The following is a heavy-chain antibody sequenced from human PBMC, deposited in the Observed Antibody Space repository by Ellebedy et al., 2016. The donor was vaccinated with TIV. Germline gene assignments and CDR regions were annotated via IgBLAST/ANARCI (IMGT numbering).Heavy chain of an antibody. CDR1: GGSFSGYY. CDR2: IYYSGST. D-gene: IGHD4-17*01. V-gene: IGHV4-59*08. Sequence: SETLSLTCAVYGGSFSGYYWSWIRQPPGKGLEWIGYIYYSGSTNYNPSLKSRVTISVDTSKNQFSLKLSSVTAADTAVYYCARHGSSTVTYRLGTFDYWGQGTLVTVSS. J-gene: IGHJ4*02. CDR3: ARHGSSTVTYRLGTFDY.